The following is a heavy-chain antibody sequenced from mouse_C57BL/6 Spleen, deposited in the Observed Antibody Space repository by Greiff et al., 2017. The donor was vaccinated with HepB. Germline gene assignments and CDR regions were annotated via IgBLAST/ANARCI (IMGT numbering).Heavy chain of an antibody. J-gene: IGHJ4*01. CDR1: GYSFTGYY. V-gene: IGHV1-42*01. CDR3: ARNEWDAYAMDY. D-gene: IGHD4-1*01. CDR2: INPSTGGT. Sequence: EVQLQQSGPELVKPGASVKISCKASGYSFTGYYMNWVKQSPEKSLEWIGEINPSTGGTTYNQKFKAKATLTVDKSSSTAYMQLKSLTSEDSAVYYCARNEWDAYAMDYWGQGTSVTVSS.